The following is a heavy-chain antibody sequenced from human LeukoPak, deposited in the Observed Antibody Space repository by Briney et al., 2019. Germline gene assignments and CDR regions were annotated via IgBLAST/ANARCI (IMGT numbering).Heavy chain of an antibody. CDR2: NNPKSGDT. CDR1: DFRDYY. Sequence: ASVKVSCKTSDFRDYYMNWVRQAPGHGLGWLGWNNPKSGDTDYAQKFQGRVTMTRDTSISTAYMELSGLKPDDTAIYFCASEYSGYDLNYWGQGTQVTVSS. D-gene: IGHD5-12*01. V-gene: IGHV1-2*02. J-gene: IGHJ4*02. CDR3: ASEYSGYDLNY.